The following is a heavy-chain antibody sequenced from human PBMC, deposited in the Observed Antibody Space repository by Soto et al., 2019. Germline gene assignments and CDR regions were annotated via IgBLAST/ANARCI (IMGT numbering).Heavy chain of an antibody. J-gene: IGHJ4*02. V-gene: IGHV4-30-2*01. D-gene: IGHD5-12*01. CDR1: GGSISSGGYS. CDR2: IYHSGST. CDR3: EGAPDIVVKRENYFDY. Sequence: QLQLQESGSGLVNPSQTLSLTCAVSGGSISSGGYSWSWIRQPPGKGLEWIGYIYHSGSTDYNPSLRGRVTISVDRATNQFSRKLSSVTAADMAVYYCEGAPDIVVKRENYFDYRGQGTLVTVSS.